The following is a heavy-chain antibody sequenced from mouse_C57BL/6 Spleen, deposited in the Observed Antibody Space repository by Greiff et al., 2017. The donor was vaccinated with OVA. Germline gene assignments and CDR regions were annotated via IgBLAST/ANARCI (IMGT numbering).Heavy chain of an antibody. CDR2: ISSGSSTI. J-gene: IGHJ2*01. Sequence: EVKVVESGGGLVKPGGSLKLSCAASGFTFSDYGMHWVRQAPEKGLEWVAYISSGSSTIYYADTVKGRFTISRDNAKNTLFLQMTSLRSEDTAMYYCARPLDSSGYSYYFDYWGQGTTLTVSS. D-gene: IGHD3-2*02. CDR3: ARPLDSSGYSYYFDY. V-gene: IGHV5-17*01. CDR1: GFTFSDYG.